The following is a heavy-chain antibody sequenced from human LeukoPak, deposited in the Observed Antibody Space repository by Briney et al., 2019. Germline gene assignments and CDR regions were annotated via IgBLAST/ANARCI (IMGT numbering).Heavy chain of an antibody. CDR2: ISSSGSTI. J-gene: IGHJ4*02. CDR3: ARVGSPSYYDFWSGQKPYFDY. CDR1: GFTFSDYY. Sequence: PGGSLRLSCAASGFTFSDYYMSWIRQAPGKGLEWVSYISSSGSTIYYADSVKGRFTISRDNAKNSLYLQMNSLRAEDTAVYYCARVGSPSYYDFWSGQKPYFDYWGQGTLVTVSS. V-gene: IGHV3-11*01. D-gene: IGHD3-3*01.